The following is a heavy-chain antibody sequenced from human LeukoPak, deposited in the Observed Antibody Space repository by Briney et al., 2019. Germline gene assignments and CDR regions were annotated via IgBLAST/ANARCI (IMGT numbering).Heavy chain of an antibody. V-gene: IGHV1-8*02. CDR3: ARDRSGGSWPYYYYYYGMDV. Sequence: ASVKVSCKASGYTFTSYDINWVRQATGQGLEWMGWMNSNSGNTGYAQKLQGRVTMTTDTSTSTAYMELRSLRSDDTAVYYCARDRSGGSWPYYYYYYGMDVWGQGTTVTVSS. CDR1: GYTFTSYD. J-gene: IGHJ6*02. CDR2: MNSNSGNT. D-gene: IGHD6-13*01.